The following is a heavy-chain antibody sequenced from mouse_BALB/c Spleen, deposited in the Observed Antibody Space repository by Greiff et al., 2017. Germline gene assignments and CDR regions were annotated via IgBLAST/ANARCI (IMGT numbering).Heavy chain of an antibody. Sequence: EVKVVESGGGLVQPGGSLRLSCATSGFTFTDYYMSWVRQPPGKALEWLGFIRNKANGYTTEYSASVKGRFTISRDNSQSILYLQMNTLRAEDSATYYCARDSYGYFDYWGQGTTLTVSS. CDR1: GFTFTDYY. D-gene: IGHD1-1*02. CDR3: ARDSYGYFDY. V-gene: IGHV7-3*02. J-gene: IGHJ2*01. CDR2: IRNKANGYTT.